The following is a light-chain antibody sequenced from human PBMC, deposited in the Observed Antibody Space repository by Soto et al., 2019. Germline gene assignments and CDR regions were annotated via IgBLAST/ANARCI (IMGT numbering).Light chain of an antibody. Sequence: IQLTQSPSSLSASVGDRVTITCRASQGISSYLAWYQQKPGKAPKLLIYAASTLQSGVPSRFSGSGSGTDFTLTISSLQPEDFATYYCQHLNSYPYSFGQGIKLEIK. J-gene: IGKJ2*03. CDR1: QGISSY. CDR3: QHLNSYPYS. CDR2: AAS. V-gene: IGKV1-9*01.